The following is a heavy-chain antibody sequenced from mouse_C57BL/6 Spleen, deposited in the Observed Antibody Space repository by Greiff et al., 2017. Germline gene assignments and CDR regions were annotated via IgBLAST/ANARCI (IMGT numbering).Heavy chain of an antibody. V-gene: IGHV1-26*01. Sequence: EVQLQQSGPELVKPGASVKISCKASGYTFTDYYMNWVKQSHGKSLEWIGDINPNNGGTSYNQKFKGKATLTVDKSSSTAYMELRSLTSEDSADYYCARHPGWDGAWFAYWGQGTLVTVSA. CDR2: INPNNGGT. D-gene: IGHD4-1*01. J-gene: IGHJ3*01. CDR1: GYTFTDYY. CDR3: ARHPGWDGAWFAY.